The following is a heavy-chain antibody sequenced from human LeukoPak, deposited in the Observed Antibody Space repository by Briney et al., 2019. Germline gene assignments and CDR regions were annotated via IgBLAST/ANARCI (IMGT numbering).Heavy chain of an antibody. Sequence: PGGSLRLSCAAAGVTFSIYGMTWVRQAPGKGLEWVSTISGSGFRTNYADSVKGRFTTSRDNSKNTLYLQMNKLRAEDTAVYYCAKGSRGSCSRTYCYPFDYWGQGTLVTVSS. CDR1: GVTFSIYG. V-gene: IGHV3-23*01. CDR2: ISGSGFRT. CDR3: AKGSRGSCSRTYCYPFDY. J-gene: IGHJ4*02. D-gene: IGHD2-2*01.